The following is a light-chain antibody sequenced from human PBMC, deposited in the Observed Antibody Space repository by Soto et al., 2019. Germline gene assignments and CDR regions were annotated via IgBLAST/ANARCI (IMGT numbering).Light chain of an antibody. J-gene: IGKJ4*01. CDR2: DAS. V-gene: IGKV3-11*01. Sequence: EIVLTQSPATLSLSPGERATLSCRASQSVSSYLAWYQQKPGQAPRLLIYDASNRATGIPARFSCSGSEPDFPLTIGIRESEHSAVYCCQQRSDLYGSLTFGGGTKVEIK. CDR1: QSVSSY. CDR3: QQRSDLYGSLT.